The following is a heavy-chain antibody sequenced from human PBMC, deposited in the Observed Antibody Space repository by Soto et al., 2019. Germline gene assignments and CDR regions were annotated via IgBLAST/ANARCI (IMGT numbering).Heavy chain of an antibody. Sequence: PGESLKISCKAFGYNFPTFWIAWVRQMPGKGLEYMGIIYPDNSDTRYSPSFQGQVTISADKSISTAYLLWSSLRASDTAKYYCARGVNIATRFLDSWGQGTLVTVSS. CDR2: IYPDNSDT. CDR3: ARGVNIATRFLDS. J-gene: IGHJ4*02. CDR1: GYNFPTFW. V-gene: IGHV5-51*01. D-gene: IGHD6-6*01.